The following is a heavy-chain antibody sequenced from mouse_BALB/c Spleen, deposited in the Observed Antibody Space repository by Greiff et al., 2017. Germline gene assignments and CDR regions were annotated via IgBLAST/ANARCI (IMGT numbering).Heavy chain of an antibody. J-gene: IGHJ3*01. D-gene: IGHD3-1*01. CDR1: GFTFSSYG. CDR3: AREWGATAWFAY. V-gene: IGHV5-6-3*01. CDR2: INSNGGST. Sequence: DVKLVESGGGLVQPGGSLKLSCAASGFTFSSYGMSWVRQTPDKRLELVATINSNGGSTYYPDSVKGRFTISRDNAKNTLYLQMSSLKSEDTAMYYCAREWGATAWFAYWGQGTLVTVSA.